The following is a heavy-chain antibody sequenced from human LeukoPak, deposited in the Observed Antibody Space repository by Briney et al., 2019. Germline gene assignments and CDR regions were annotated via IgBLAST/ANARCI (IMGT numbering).Heavy chain of an antibody. V-gene: IGHV4-39*07. CDR3: ARDWTTGFDY. D-gene: IGHD4-17*01. CDR2: IYYSGST. J-gene: IGHJ4*02. CDR1: GGSISSSSYY. Sequence: SETLSLTCTVSGGSISSSSYYWGWIRQPPGKGLEWIGSIYYSGSTYYNPSLKSRVTISVDTSKNQFSLKLSSVTAADTAVYYCARDWTTGFDYWGQGTLVTVSS.